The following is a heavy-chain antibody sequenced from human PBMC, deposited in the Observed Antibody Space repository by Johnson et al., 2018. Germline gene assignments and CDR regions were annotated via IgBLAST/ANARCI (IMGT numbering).Heavy chain of an antibody. J-gene: IGHJ1*01. D-gene: IGHD3-22*01. V-gene: IGHV3-7*01. CDR3: ASGYYDSSGYFSEYFQH. Sequence: VQLVQSGGGLVQPGGSLRLSCAASGFSFSRYWMSWVRQAPGKGLEWVANIKQDGSEKYYVDSVKGRFTISRDNAKNSVYLQMNSLRAEDTTVYYCASGYYDSSGYFSEYFQHWGKGTLVTVSS. CDR1: GFSFSRYW. CDR2: IKQDGSEK.